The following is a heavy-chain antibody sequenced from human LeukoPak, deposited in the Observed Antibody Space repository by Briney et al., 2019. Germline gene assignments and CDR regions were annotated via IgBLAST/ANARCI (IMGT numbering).Heavy chain of an antibody. D-gene: IGHD2-2*01. Sequence: SETLSLTCTVSGGSISSYYWSWIRQPPGKGLEWIGYIYYSGSTNYNPSLKSRVTISVDTSKNQFSLKLSSVTAADTAVYYCAGYCSSTSCSHYYYGMDVWGQGTTVTVSS. V-gene: IGHV4-59*08. CDR3: AGYCSSTSCSHYYYGMDV. CDR1: GGSISSYY. CDR2: IYYSGST. J-gene: IGHJ6*02.